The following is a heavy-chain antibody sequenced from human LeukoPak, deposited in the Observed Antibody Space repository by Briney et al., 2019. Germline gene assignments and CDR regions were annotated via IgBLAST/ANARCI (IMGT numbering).Heavy chain of an antibody. V-gene: IGHV3-7*01. D-gene: IGHD3-22*01. CDR3: AKDSDLI. CDR2: IKPDGSDE. CDR1: GFTFSNFW. J-gene: IGHJ4*02. Sequence: QPGGSLRLSCAASGFTFSNFWMTWVRQAPGEGLEWVATIKPDGSDEFYVDSVKGRFTISRDNAKNSLSLQMNSLRVEDTALYYCAKDSDLIGGQGALVIVSS.